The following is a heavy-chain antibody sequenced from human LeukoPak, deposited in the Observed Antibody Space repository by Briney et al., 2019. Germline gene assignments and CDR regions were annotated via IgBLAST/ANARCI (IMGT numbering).Heavy chain of an antibody. CDR1: GGTFSSYA. D-gene: IGHD6-19*01. Sequence: SVKVSCKASGGTFSSYAISWVRQAPGQGLEWMGRIIPILGIANYAQKFQGRVTITADKSTSTAYMELSSLRSEDTAVYYCARDLYSSGWWPGDAFDIWGQGTMVTVSS. J-gene: IGHJ3*02. CDR2: IIPILGIA. CDR3: ARDLYSSGWWPGDAFDI. V-gene: IGHV1-69*04.